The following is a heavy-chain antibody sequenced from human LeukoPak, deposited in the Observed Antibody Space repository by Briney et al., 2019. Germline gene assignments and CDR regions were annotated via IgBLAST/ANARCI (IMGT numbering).Heavy chain of an antibody. Sequence: GGSLRLSCAASGFTVSSNYMSWIRQAPGKGLEWVSYISSSGSTIYYADSVKGRFTISRDNAKNSLYLQMNSLRAEDTAVYYCASNYYDSSDAFDIWGQGTMVTVSS. V-gene: IGHV3-11*01. CDR1: GFTVSSNY. D-gene: IGHD3-22*01. CDR2: ISSSGSTI. CDR3: ASNYYDSSDAFDI. J-gene: IGHJ3*02.